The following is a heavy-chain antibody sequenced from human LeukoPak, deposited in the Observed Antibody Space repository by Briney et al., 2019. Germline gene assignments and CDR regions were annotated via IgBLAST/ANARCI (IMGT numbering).Heavy chain of an antibody. CDR3: AKGGYYYDSSGYSEADY. CDR2: ISGSGGST. Sequence: GSLRLSCAASGFTFSDYYMSWIRQAPGKGLEWVSAISGSGGSTYYADSVKGRFTISRDNSKNTLYLQMNSLRAEDTAVYYCAKGGYYYDSSGYSEADYWGQGTLVTVSS. J-gene: IGHJ4*02. CDR1: GFTFSDYY. D-gene: IGHD3-22*01. V-gene: IGHV3-23*01.